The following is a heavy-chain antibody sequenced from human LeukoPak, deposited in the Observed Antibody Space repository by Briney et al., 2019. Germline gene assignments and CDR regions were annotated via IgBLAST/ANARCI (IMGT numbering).Heavy chain of an antibody. D-gene: IGHD3-22*01. V-gene: IGHV1-24*01. CDR2: FDPEDGET. CDR1: GYTLTELS. J-gene: IGHJ4*02. Sequence: KPGASVKVSCKVSGYTLTELSMHWVRQAPGKGLEWMGGFDPEDGETIYAQKFQGRVTMTEDTSTDTAYMELSSPRSEDTAVYYCATETLDYDSSGYGKSFDYWGQGTLVIVSS. CDR3: ATETLDYDSSGYGKSFDY.